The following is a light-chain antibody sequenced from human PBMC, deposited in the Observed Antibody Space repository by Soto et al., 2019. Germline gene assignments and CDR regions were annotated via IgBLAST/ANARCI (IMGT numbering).Light chain of an antibody. Sequence: IVLTQSPGTLSLSPGERATLSCSASQTVSGSHLAWYQQKPGQAPRLIIYGASTRPTGIPDRFSGSGSGTDFTLTITRLEPEDFAVYYCQQYGGAPPEYPFGQGTKLEIK. V-gene: IGKV3-20*01. J-gene: IGKJ2*01. CDR3: QQYGGAPPEYP. CDR2: GAS. CDR1: QTVSGSH.